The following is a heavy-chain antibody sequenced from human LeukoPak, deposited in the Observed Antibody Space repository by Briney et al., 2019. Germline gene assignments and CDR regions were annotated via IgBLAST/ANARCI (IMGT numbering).Heavy chain of an antibody. CDR1: GGSISSYY. J-gene: IGHJ6*02. Sequence: SETLSLTCTVSGGSISSYYWSWIRQPAGKGLEWIGRIYTSGSTNYNPSLKSRVTMSVDTSKNQFSLKLSSVTAADTAVYYCARGTYGSGSYYYYYGMDVWGQGTTVTVSS. D-gene: IGHD3-10*01. CDR2: IYTSGST. V-gene: IGHV4-4*07. CDR3: ARGTYGSGSYYYYYGMDV.